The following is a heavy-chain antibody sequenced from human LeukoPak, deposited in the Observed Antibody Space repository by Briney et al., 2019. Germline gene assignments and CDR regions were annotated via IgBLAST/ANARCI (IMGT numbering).Heavy chain of an antibody. CDR1: GFTFSTYW. V-gene: IGHV3-7*01. Sequence: GGSLRLSCAASGFTFSTYWMSWVRQAPGKGLEWVANIKQDGSEKYYLDSVKGRFTISRDNAKNSLYLQMNSLRAENTAVYFCTREAAAGIDYWGQGTLVTVSS. CDR3: TREAAAGIDY. CDR2: IKQDGSEK. D-gene: IGHD6-13*01. J-gene: IGHJ4*02.